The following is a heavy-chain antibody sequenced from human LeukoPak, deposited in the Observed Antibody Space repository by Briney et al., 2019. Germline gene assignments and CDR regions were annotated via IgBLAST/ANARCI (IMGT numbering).Heavy chain of an antibody. V-gene: IGHV1-46*01. CDR1: GYTFTSYY. Sequence: ASVKVSCKASGYTFTSYYMHWVRQAPGQGLEWMGIINPSGGSTSYAQKFQGRVTMTRDTSTSTVYMELSSLRSEDTAVYYCATAPPYYYDSSGYYEPHFAYWGQGTLVTVSS. CDR3: ATAPPYYYDSSGYYEPHFAY. D-gene: IGHD3-22*01. CDR2: INPSGGST. J-gene: IGHJ4*02.